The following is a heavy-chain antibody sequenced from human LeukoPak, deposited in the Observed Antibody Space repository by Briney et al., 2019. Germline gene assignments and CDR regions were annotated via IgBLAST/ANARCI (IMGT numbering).Heavy chain of an antibody. CDR2: INPNSGGT. D-gene: IGHD6-13*01. CDR3: ARAALAGATDAFDI. J-gene: IGHJ3*02. V-gene: IGHV1-2*02. CDR1: GYTFTGYY. Sequence: GASVKVSCKASGYTFTGYYMHWVRQAPGQGLEWMGWINPNSGGTNYAQKFQGRVTMTRDTSISTAYMELSRLRSDDTAVYYCARAALAGATDAFDIWGQGTMVTVSS.